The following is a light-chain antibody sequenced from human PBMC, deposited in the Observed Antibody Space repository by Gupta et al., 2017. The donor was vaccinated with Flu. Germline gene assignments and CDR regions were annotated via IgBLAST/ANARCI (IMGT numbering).Light chain of an antibody. CDR2: EVS. J-gene: IGLJ2*01. Sequence: IAISSTGTSSDVGGYDYVSWYQQHPGKAPKLILFEVSRRPGGISDRFSGSKSGNTASLTISGLQAEDEAFYYCSSYTSTNTVVVFGGGTKLTVL. V-gene: IGLV2-14*01. CDR1: SSDVGGYDY. CDR3: SSYTSTNTVVV.